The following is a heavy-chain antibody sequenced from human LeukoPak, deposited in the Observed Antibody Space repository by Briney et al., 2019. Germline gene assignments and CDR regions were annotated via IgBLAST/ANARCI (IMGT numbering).Heavy chain of an antibody. D-gene: IGHD2-8*02. CDR3: ARLLGFDPQSYY. CDR1: GYIFTIYW. V-gene: IGHV5-51*01. Sequence: GESLKLSCKGCGYIFTIYWIGWVRQMPGKGLVGMGIIYPGDSDTRYSPSFQGQVTISADQSTSTAYLQWSSLKASDTAMYYCARLLGFDPQSYYWGQGTPGTVSS. J-gene: IGHJ4*02. CDR2: IYPGDSDT.